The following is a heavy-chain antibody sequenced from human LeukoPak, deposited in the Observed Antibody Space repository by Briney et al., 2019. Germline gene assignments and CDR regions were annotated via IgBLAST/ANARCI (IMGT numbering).Heavy chain of an antibody. D-gene: IGHD3-10*01. CDR2: IYYSGST. Sequence: SETLSLTCTVSGGSISSYYWSWIRQPPGKGLEWIGYIYYSGSTNYNPSLKSRVTISVDTSKNQFSLKLSSVTAADTAVYYCARHTSRDRGSYWYFDLWGRGTPVTVSS. CDR1: GGSISSYY. J-gene: IGHJ2*01. CDR3: ARHTSRDRGSYWYFDL. V-gene: IGHV4-59*08.